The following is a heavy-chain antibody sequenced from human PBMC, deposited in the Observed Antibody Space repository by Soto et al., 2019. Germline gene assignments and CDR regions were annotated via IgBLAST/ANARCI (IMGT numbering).Heavy chain of an antibody. V-gene: IGHV3-23*04. J-gene: IGHJ4*02. CDR3: AKGYSTGWHSSLNS. D-gene: IGHD6-19*01. CDR1: GFTFSNYG. Sequence: EVQLVESGGGLVQPGGSLRLSCAASGFTFSNYGVSWVRQAPGKGLECVSAITNNSDYTYYADSVKGRFTVSRDNSKNTLFLEMNSLRAEDTAVYYCAKGYSTGWHSSLNSWCQGTLVTVSS. CDR2: ITNNSDYT.